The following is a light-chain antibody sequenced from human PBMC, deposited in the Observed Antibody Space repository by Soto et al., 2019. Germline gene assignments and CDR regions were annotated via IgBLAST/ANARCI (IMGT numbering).Light chain of an antibody. CDR3: QHYDSARWT. CDR1: QSISSTY. V-gene: IGKV3-20*01. CDR2: DAS. Sequence: EIVLTQSPGTLSLSPGERATLSCRASQSISSTYLTWYHQRPGQAPRLLIYDASRRATGIPDRFSGSGSGTDFSLTISRLEPEDFAVYYWQHYDSARWTFGLGTKVDIK. J-gene: IGKJ1*01.